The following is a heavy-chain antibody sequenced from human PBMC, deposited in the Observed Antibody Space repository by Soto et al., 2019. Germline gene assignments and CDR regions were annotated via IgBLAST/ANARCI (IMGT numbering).Heavy chain of an antibody. Sequence: GGSLRLSCAASGFTFSSFAMSWVRQAPGKGLDWVSAISGSGGSTYSADSVKGRLTISRDNSKNALYLQMSSLRAEDTAVYYCARGLSAGKGSPPDFWGQGSLVTVYS. CDR2: ISGSGGST. J-gene: IGHJ4*02. D-gene: IGHD6-13*01. CDR3: ARGLSAGKGSPPDF. CDR1: GFTFSSFA. V-gene: IGHV3-23*01.